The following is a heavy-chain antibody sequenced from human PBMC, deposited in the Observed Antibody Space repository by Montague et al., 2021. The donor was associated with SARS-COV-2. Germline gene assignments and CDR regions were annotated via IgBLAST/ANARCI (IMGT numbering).Heavy chain of an antibody. J-gene: IGHJ4*02. Sequence: SETLSLTCEVSGGSMSGYYWTWIRQSLGKGLEWIGYVHYTGSTKYNPSLKTRVSLSLDTPKNHFSLHPSSVTAADTAIYFCARAQNTCFIANCVNYFDVWGLGALVTVSS. CDR2: VHYTGST. V-gene: IGHV4-59*01. CDR3: ARAQNTCFIANCVNYFDV. D-gene: IGHD1-1*01. CDR1: GGSMSGYY.